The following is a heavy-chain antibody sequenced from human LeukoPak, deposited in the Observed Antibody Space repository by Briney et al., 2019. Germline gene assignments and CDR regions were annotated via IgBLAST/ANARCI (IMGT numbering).Heavy chain of an antibody. J-gene: IGHJ3*02. Sequence: GGSLRLSCAASGFTFSSYSMNWVRQAPGKGLEWVSSISSSSSCIYYADSVKGRFTISRDNAKNSLYLQMNSLRAEDTAVYYCARQWFGVAPSRNDAFDIWGQGTMVTVSS. CDR1: GFTFSSYS. CDR2: ISSSSSCI. D-gene: IGHD3-10*01. V-gene: IGHV3-21*01. CDR3: ARQWFGVAPSRNDAFDI.